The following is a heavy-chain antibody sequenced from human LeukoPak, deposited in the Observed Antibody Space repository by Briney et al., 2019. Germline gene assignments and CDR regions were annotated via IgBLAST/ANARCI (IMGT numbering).Heavy chain of an antibody. D-gene: IGHD3-3*01. CDR3: ARNYDFWSGLYYMDV. J-gene: IGHJ6*03. CDR1: GFTFSNYG. CDR2: ISYDGNNQ. V-gene: IGHV3-30*03. Sequence: GGSLRLSCATSGFTFSNYGIHWVRQTPDKGLEWLAVISYDGNNQYYAASVKGRFTISRDNAKNSLYLQMNSLRAEDTAVYYCARNYDFWSGLYYMDVWGKGTTVTVSS.